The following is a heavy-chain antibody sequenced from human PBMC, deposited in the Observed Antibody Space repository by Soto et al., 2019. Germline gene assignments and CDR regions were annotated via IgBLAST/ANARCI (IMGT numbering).Heavy chain of an antibody. J-gene: IGHJ6*02. CDR3: ARGLLAYFGMDV. CDR1: GYRFSNYD. CDR2: ISAHNGNK. V-gene: IGHV1-18*01. Sequence: QLVQSGAEVKKPGASVKVSCKASGYRFSNYDISWVRQAPGQGLEWMAWISAHNGNKHYAEKFQGGVSTTTDTSTSTAYMEVRTLKTDDTAVYYCARGLLAYFGMDVWGQGTTVTV. D-gene: IGHD1-26*01.